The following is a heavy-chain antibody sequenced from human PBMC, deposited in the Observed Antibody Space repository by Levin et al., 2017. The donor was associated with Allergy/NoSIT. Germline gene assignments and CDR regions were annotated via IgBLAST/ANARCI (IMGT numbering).Heavy chain of an antibody. CDR1: GFTFSSYA. CDR2: ISFDGSSK. Sequence: GGSLRLSCAASGFTFSSYAMHWVRQAPGKGLEWVAVISFDGSSKYYADSVKGRFSISRDNSKNTLYLQMNSLRAEDTAVYYCARGRFLEWLMYWGQGTLVTVSS. D-gene: IGHD3-3*01. J-gene: IGHJ4*02. V-gene: IGHV3-30-3*01. CDR3: ARGRFLEWLMY.